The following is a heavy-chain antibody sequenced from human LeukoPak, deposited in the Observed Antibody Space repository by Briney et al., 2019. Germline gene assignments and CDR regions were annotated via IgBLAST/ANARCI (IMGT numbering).Heavy chain of an antibody. J-gene: IGHJ6*03. D-gene: IGHD4-17*01. V-gene: IGHV3-23*01. Sequence: GGSLRLSCAASGFTFSSYAMTWVRQAPGKGLEWVSSISINSGGTYYADSVKGRFTISRDNSKNTLYLQMNSLRAEDTAVYYCAKAEDDTVNYYYYMDVWGKGTTVTISS. CDR1: GFTFSSYA. CDR3: AKAEDDTVNYYYYMDV. CDR2: ISINSGGT.